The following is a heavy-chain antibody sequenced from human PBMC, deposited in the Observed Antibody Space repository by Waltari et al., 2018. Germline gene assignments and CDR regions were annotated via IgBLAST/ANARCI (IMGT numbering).Heavy chain of an antibody. D-gene: IGHD3-22*01. J-gene: IGHJ2*01. CDR3: ARIYDSSGYPTYWYFDL. Sequence: EVQLVESGGGLIQPGGSLRLSCAASGFTVSSNYMSWVRQAPGKGLEWVSVIYSGGSTYYADSGKGRFTISRDNSKNTLYLQMNSLRAEDTAVYYCARIYDSSGYPTYWYFDLWGRGTLVTVSS. CDR1: GFTVSSNY. V-gene: IGHV3-53*01. CDR2: IYSGGST.